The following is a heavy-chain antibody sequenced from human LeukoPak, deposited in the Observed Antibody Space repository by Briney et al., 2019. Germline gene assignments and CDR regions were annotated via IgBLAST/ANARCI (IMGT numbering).Heavy chain of an antibody. CDR2: ISYEGKNK. CDR3: ARDPGPYYLDY. Sequence: GGSLRLSCAASGFTFSSFALHWVREAPGKGLGWVAIISYEGKNKYYAASVKGRFTISRDNSKNTLYMQMNSLRPEDTAVYYCARDPGPYYLDYWGQGTLVTVSS. J-gene: IGHJ4*02. CDR1: GFTFSSFA. V-gene: IGHV3-30*04.